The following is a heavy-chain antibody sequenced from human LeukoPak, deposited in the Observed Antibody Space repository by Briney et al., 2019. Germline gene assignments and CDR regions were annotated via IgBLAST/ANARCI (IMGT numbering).Heavy chain of an antibody. Sequence: SVKVSCKASGGTFSSYAISWGRQAPGQGLEWRGGIIPIFGTANYAQKFQGRVTITADESTSTAYMELSSLRSEDTAVYYCARSRWGCSGGSCYGYYFDYWGQGTLVTVSS. J-gene: IGHJ4*02. D-gene: IGHD2-15*01. V-gene: IGHV1-69*13. CDR1: GGTFSSYA. CDR2: IIPIFGTA. CDR3: ARSRWGCSGGSCYGYYFDY.